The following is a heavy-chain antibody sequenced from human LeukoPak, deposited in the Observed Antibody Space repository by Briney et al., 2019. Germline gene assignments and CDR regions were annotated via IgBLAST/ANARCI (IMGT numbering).Heavy chain of an antibody. CDR1: GFTFSSCS. Sequence: PGGSLRLSCAASGFTFSSCSMNWVRQAPGKGLEWVSYISSSSSTIYYADSVKGRFTISRDNAKNSLYLQMNSLRAEDTAVYYCARDNPAAYSGYDFDYWGQGTLVTVSS. D-gene: IGHD5-12*01. CDR3: ARDNPAAYSGYDFDY. V-gene: IGHV3-48*04. J-gene: IGHJ4*02. CDR2: ISSSSSTI.